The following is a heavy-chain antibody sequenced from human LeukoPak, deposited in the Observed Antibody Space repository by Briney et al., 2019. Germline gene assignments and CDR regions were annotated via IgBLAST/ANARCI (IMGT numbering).Heavy chain of an antibody. CDR3: ARGIRYTSSWYTYKWFDP. V-gene: IGHV4-34*01. Sequence: SETLSLTCGVYGGCFSDYYWSWIRQPPGKGLEWIGEINHSGSTNYNPSLKSRVTISVDTSKNQFSLKLSSVTAADSAVYFCARGIRYTSSWYTYKWFDPWGQGALVTVSS. CDR2: INHSGST. J-gene: IGHJ5*02. D-gene: IGHD6-13*01. CDR1: GGCFSDYY.